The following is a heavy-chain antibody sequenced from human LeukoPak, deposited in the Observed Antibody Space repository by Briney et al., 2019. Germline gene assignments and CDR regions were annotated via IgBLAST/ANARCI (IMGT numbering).Heavy chain of an antibody. Sequence: ASVKVSCKTSGFSFTDYYIHWVRQAPGQGLEWMGRINPNSGGTNSAQKFQGRVTMTRDTSITTAYMELSRLRSDDTAVYYCARLYYYDSSGYDHAFDIWGQGTMVTVSS. D-gene: IGHD3-22*01. V-gene: IGHV1-2*06. CDR1: GFSFTDYY. CDR3: ARLYYYDSSGYDHAFDI. J-gene: IGHJ3*02. CDR2: INPNSGGT.